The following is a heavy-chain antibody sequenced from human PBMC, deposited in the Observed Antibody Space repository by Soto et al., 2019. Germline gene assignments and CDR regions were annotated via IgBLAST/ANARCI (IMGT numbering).Heavy chain of an antibody. D-gene: IGHD3-10*01. CDR1: GFTFSSYA. Sequence: GGSLRLSCAASGFTFSSYAMSWVRQAPGKGLEWVSAISGSGGSTYYADSVKGRFTISRDNSKNTLYLQMNSLRAEDTAVYYCAKALQLFLYYGMDVWGQGTTVTVSS. J-gene: IGHJ6*02. CDR2: ISGSGGST. V-gene: IGHV3-23*01. CDR3: AKALQLFLYYGMDV.